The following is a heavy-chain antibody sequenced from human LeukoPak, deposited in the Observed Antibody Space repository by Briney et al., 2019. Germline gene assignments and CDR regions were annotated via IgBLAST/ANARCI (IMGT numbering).Heavy chain of an antibody. Sequence: SVKVSCKASGGTFSSYTISWVRQAPGQGLEWMGRIIPILGIANYAQKFQGRVTITADKSTSTAYMELSSLRSEDTAVYYCALSTSRRGALDIWGQGTMVTVSS. CDR3: ALSTSRRGALDI. CDR1: GGTFSSYT. D-gene: IGHD2-2*01. V-gene: IGHV1-69*02. CDR2: IIPILGIA. J-gene: IGHJ3*02.